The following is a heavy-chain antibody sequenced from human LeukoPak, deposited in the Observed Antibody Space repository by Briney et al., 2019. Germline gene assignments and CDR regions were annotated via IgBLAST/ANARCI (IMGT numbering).Heavy chain of an antibody. J-gene: IGHJ4*02. CDR1: GAYISSSY. CDR3: ARECGRRTVGECFTY. Sequence: SETLSLTCNVSGAYISSSYWSWIRQPPGKGLEWIGYIYYTGRTSYSPSLRRRVSMSADTSKNQISLKLSSVTAADTAVYYCARECGRRTVGECFTYWGQGTQVTVSS. CDR2: IYYTGRT. V-gene: IGHV4-59*01. D-gene: IGHD3-16*01.